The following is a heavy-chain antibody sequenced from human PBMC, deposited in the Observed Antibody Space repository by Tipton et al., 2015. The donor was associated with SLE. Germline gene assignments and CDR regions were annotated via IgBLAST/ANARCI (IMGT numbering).Heavy chain of an antibody. CDR1: GDSITSGGYY. J-gene: IGHJ6*02. D-gene: IGHD3-10*01. Sequence: TLSLTCTVSGDSITSGGYYWGWIRQAPGKGLEWIGSISYSGNTYNNPSLKSRVTISVDTSKNQFSLKLSSVTAADTAVYYCARQTGDMDVWGQGTTVTVSS. CDR2: ISYSGNT. V-gene: IGHV4-39*07. CDR3: ARQTGDMDV.